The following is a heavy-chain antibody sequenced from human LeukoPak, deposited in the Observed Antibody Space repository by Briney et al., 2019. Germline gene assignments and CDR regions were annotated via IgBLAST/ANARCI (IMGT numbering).Heavy chain of an antibody. J-gene: IGHJ4*02. Sequence: ASVKVSCKASGYTFTGYYMHWVRQAPGQGLEWMGWINPNSGGTNYAQKFQGRVTMTRDTSISTAYMELSRLRSDDTAVYYCARVLYYYDSSGYYYDYWGQGILVTVSS. CDR1: GYTFTGYY. CDR3: ARVLYYYDSSGYYYDY. V-gene: IGHV1-2*02. D-gene: IGHD3-22*01. CDR2: INPNSGGT.